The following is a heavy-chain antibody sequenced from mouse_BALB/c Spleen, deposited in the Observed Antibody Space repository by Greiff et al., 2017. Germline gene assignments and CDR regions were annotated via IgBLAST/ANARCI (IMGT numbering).Heavy chain of an antibody. CDR1: GFSLTGYG. D-gene: IGHD2-3*01. Sequence: QVQLKESGPGLVAPSQCLSITCTASGFSLTGYGVNWVRQPPGKGLEWLGMIWGDGSTAYNSALISRLSISKDNSKSQVVLKMNSLQTDDTTRYYCANYDGYYGWFAYWGQGTLVTVSA. CDR3: ANYDGYYGWFAY. CDR2: IWGDGST. V-gene: IGHV2-6-7*01. J-gene: IGHJ3*01.